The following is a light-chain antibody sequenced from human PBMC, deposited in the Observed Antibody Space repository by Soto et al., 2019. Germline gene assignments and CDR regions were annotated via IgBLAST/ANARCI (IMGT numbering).Light chain of an antibody. Sequence: EIVMTQSPATLSVSPGERATLSCRAGQNVVRNLAWYQQKPGQAPRLLIYGASTRATGIPARFSGSGSGTEFTLTISSLQSEDFAVYYCQQHNNWPTFGQGTKLEIK. CDR1: QNVVRN. J-gene: IGKJ2*01. V-gene: IGKV3-15*01. CDR2: GAS. CDR3: QQHNNWPT.